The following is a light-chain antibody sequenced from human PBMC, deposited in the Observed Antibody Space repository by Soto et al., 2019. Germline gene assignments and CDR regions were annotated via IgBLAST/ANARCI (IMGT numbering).Light chain of an antibody. CDR3: SSYSGSPPFYL. V-gene: IGLV2-14*01. Sequence: QSALTQPASVSGSPGQSITISCTGTSSDVAGYDHVSWYQQHPGNAPKLLIYEVTNRPSGVSNRFSGSKSGNTASLTISGLQAEDEADYYYSSYSGSPPFYLFGIRT. CDR2: EVT. CDR1: SSDVAGYDH. J-gene: IGLJ1*01.